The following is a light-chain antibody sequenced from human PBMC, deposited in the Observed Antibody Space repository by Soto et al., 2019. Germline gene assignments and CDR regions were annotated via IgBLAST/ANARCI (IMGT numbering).Light chain of an antibody. CDR1: QGVGLD. CDR3: LQDNSNPLS. V-gene: IGKV1-6*01. CDR2: HAS. J-gene: IGKJ4*01. Sequence: AIQMTQSPSSLSASVGDRVTITCRASQGVGLDLAWYQQKPGKAPNLLIYHASTLQSGVPSRFSGSGSGTDFTLTISSLQPKDFGTYYCLQDNSNPLSFGGGTKVGIK.